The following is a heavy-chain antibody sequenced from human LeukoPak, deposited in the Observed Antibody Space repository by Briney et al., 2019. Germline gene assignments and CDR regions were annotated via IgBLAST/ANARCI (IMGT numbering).Heavy chain of an antibody. CDR1: GGSFSGYY. CDR3: ARGEIVPAAISPGDYYYNGMDG. D-gene: IGHD2-2*02. Sequence: PSETLSLTCAVYGGSFSGYYWSRIRQPPGKGLEWIGEINHSGSTNYNPSLKSRVTISVDTSKNQFSLKLSSVTAADTAVYYCARGEIVPAAISPGDYYYNGMDGWGQGTTVTVSS. J-gene: IGHJ6*02. CDR2: INHSGST. V-gene: IGHV4-34*01.